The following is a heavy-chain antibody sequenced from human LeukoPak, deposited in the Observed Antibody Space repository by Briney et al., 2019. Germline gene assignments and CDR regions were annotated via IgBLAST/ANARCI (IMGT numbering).Heavy chain of an antibody. CDR2: IYYSGST. V-gene: IGHV4-39*07. Sequence: SETLSLTCTVSGGSFSSSSYYWGWIRQPPGKGLEWIGSIYYSGSTYYNPSLKSRVTISVDTSKNQFSLKLSSVTAADTAVYYCARVVGWLQAYYFDYWGQGTLVTVSS. CDR3: ARVVGWLQAYYFDY. CDR1: GGSFSSSSYY. J-gene: IGHJ4*02. D-gene: IGHD5-24*01.